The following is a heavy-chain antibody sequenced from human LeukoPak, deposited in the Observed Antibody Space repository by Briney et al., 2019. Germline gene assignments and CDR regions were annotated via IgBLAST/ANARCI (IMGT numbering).Heavy chain of an antibody. CDR2: INHSGST. CDR1: GGSFSGYY. Sequence: PSETLSLTCAVYGGSFSGYYWSWIRQPPGKGLEWIGEINHSGSTNYNPSLKSRVTISVDTSKNQFSLKLSSVTAADTAVYYCARESRYFDWLSPQYYFDYWGQGTLVTVSS. D-gene: IGHD3-9*01. V-gene: IGHV4-34*01. J-gene: IGHJ4*02. CDR3: ARESRYFDWLSPQYYFDY.